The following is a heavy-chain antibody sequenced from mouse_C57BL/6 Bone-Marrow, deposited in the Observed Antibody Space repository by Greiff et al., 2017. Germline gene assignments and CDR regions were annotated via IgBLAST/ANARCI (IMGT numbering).Heavy chain of an antibody. CDR1: GFTFSSYA. CDR2: ISDGGSYT. D-gene: IGHD1-2*01. J-gene: IGHJ2*01. V-gene: IGHV5-4*01. CDR3: ARDGYAGCDY. Sequence: EVQLVESGGGLVKPGGSLKLSCAASGFTFSSYAMSWVRQTPEKRLEWVATISDGGSYTYYPDNVKGRFTISRDNAKNNLYLQMSHLKSEDTAMYYCARDGYAGCDYWGQGTTLTVSS.